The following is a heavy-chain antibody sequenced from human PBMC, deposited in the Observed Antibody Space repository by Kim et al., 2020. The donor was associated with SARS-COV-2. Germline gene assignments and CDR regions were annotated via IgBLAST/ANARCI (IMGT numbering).Heavy chain of an antibody. CDR2: GST. Sequence: GSTYYNPSLKSRVTISADTSKNQFSLKLSSVTAADTAVYYCARHPSGMDVWGQGTTVTVSS. CDR3: ARHPSGMDV. J-gene: IGHJ6*02. V-gene: IGHV4-39*01.